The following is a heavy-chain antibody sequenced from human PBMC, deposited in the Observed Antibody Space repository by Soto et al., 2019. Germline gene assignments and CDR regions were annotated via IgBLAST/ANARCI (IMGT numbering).Heavy chain of an antibody. CDR3: ARDLAVAEEYYYDY. V-gene: IGHV1-69*06. D-gene: IGHD6-19*01. CDR1: GGTFSSYA. CDR2: IIPIFGTA. Sequence: GASVKVSCKASGGTFSSYAISWVRQAPGQGLEWMGGIIPIFGTANYAQKFQGRVTITADKSTSTAYMELSSLRSEDTAVYYCARDLAVAEEYYYDYWGQGTLVTVSS. J-gene: IGHJ4*02.